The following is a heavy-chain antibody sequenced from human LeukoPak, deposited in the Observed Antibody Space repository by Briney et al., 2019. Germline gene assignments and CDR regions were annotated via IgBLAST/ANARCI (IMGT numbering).Heavy chain of an antibody. Sequence: SETLSLTCAVYGGSFSGYYWSWIRQPPGKGLEWIGEINHSGSTNYNPSLKSRVTISVDTSKNQFSLKLSSVTAADTVVYYCARGRQQWLVRGGFFDYWGQGTLVTVFS. CDR3: ARGRQQWLVRGGFFDY. J-gene: IGHJ4*02. CDR2: INHSGST. V-gene: IGHV4-34*01. CDR1: GGSFSGYY. D-gene: IGHD6-19*01.